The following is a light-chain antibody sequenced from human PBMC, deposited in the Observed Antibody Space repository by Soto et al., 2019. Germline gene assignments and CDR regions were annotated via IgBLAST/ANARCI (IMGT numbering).Light chain of an antibody. V-gene: IGKV1-5*01. CDR2: DAS. J-gene: IGKJ1*01. CDR1: QSIGRW. CDR3: QQYNSYSRT. Sequence: DIQITQSPSTLSAFVGDRVTITCRASQSIGRWLAWYQQKPGKAPKLLIYDASSLESGVPSRFSGSGSGTEFTLTISSLQTDDFATYYCQQYNSYSRTVGQGTKVDIK.